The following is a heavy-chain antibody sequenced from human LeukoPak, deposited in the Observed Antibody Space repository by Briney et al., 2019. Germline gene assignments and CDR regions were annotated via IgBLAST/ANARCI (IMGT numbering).Heavy chain of an antibody. D-gene: IGHD2-21*02. V-gene: IGHV4-59*01. J-gene: IGHJ4*02. CDR2: IYYSGST. CDR3: ARCGRDCSLLDF. CDR1: GGSISSYY. Sequence: SETLSLTCTVSGGSISSYYWSWIRQPPGKGLEWIGYIYYSGSTNYNPSLKSRVTISVDTSKNQFSLKLSSVTAADTAVYYCARCGRDCSLLDFWGQGTLVTVSS.